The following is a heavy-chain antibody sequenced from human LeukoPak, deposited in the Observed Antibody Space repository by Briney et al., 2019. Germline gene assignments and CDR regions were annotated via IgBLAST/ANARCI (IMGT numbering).Heavy chain of an antibody. V-gene: IGHV3-30*18. CDR2: ISYDGSNK. D-gene: IGHD6-13*01. CDR3: AKGAWRAAAGIGHGY. CDR1: GFTFSSYG. Sequence: PGGSLRLSCAASGFTFSSYGMPWVRQAPGKGLEWVAVISYDGSNKYYADSVKGRFTISRDNSKNTLYLQMNSLRAEDTAVYYCAKGAWRAAAGIGHGYWGQGTLVTVSS. J-gene: IGHJ4*02.